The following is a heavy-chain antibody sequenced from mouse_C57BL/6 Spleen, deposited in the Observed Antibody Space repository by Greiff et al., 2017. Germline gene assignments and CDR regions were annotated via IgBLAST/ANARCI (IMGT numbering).Heavy chain of an antibody. J-gene: IGHJ3*01. Sequence: DVQLVESGPGLVKPSQSLSLTCSVTGYSITSGYYWNWIRQFPGNKLEWMGYISYDGSNNYNPSLKNRISITRDTSKNQFFLKLNSVTTEDTATYYCARERIYDGYSWFAYWGQGTLVTVSA. D-gene: IGHD2-3*01. CDR3: ARERIYDGYSWFAY. CDR1: GYSITSGYY. CDR2: ISYDGSN. V-gene: IGHV3-6*01.